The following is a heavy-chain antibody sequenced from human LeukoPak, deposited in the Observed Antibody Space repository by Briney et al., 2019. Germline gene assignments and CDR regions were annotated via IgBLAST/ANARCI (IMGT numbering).Heavy chain of an antibody. CDR1: GFTFDDYG. V-gene: IGHV3-20*04. J-gene: IGHJ6*03. D-gene: IGHD4-11*01. CDR2: INWNGGST. CDR3: ARRRRTVTTKTYYYYYMDV. Sequence: GGSLRLSCAASGFTFDDYGMSWVRQAPGKGLEWVSGINWNGGSTGYADSVKGRFTISRDNAKNSLYLQMNSLRAEDTALYYSARRRRTVTTKTYYYYYMDVWGKGTTVTVSS.